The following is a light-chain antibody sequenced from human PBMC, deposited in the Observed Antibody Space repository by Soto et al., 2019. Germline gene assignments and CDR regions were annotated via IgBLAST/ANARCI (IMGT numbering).Light chain of an antibody. CDR1: SSDIGGYNY. CDR2: NVA. V-gene: IGLV2-14*03. J-gene: IGLJ1*01. CDR3: SSYTGASALYV. Sequence: QSVLTQPASVSGSLGQSITISCTGTSSDIGGYNYVAWYQQQLGKAPKLIIYNVAVWPSGVSNRFSGSKSGNTASLAISGLQPEDEAHYYCSSYTGASALYVFGTGTKVTVL.